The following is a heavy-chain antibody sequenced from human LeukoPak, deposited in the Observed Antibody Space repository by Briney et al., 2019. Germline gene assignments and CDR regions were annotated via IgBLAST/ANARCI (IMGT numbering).Heavy chain of an antibody. J-gene: IGHJ5*02. V-gene: IGHV3-23*01. CDR2: ISGGGGNT. Sequence: GGSLRLSCAASKFAFSSYAMSWVRQAPGKGLEWVSAISGGGGNTYYADSVKGRFTISRDNSKNTLYLQMNSLRAEDTAVYYCASFSATRVRWFDPWGQGTLVTVSS. CDR3: ASFSATRVRWFDP. D-gene: IGHD2-15*01. CDR1: KFAFSSYA.